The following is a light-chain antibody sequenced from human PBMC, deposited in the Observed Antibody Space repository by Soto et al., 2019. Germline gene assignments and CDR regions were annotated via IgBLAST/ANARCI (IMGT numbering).Light chain of an antibody. CDR2: QGN. CDR3: CSYAGTNTLV. Sequence: QSALTQPASVSGSPGQSITISCTGTSSDVGSYNLVSWYQQHPGKAPKLRIYQGNKRPSGVSDRFSGYKSANTASLTISGLQTDDAADYCCCSYAGTNTLVFGSGTKVTVL. V-gene: IGLV2-23*01. CDR1: SSDVGSYNL. J-gene: IGLJ1*01.